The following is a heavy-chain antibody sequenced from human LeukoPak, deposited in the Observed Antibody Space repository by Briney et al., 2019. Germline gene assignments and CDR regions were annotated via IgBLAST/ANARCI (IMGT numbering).Heavy chain of an antibody. D-gene: IGHD6-13*01. CDR1: GGSISSYY. CDR3: ARDRPPSSSSYGMDV. CDR2: IYYSGST. J-gene: IGHJ6*02. V-gene: IGHV4-59*01. Sequence: SETLSLTCTVSGGSISSYYWSWIRQPPGKGLEWIGYIYYSGSTNYNPSLKSRVTISIDTSKNQFSLKLSSVTAADTAVYYCARDRPPSSSSYGMDVWGQGTTVTVSS.